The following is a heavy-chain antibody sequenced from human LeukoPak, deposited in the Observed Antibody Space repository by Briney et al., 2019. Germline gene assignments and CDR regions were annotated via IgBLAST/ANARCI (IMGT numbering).Heavy chain of an antibody. Sequence: SETLSLTCAVYGGSFSGYYWSWIRQPPGKGLEWIGEINHSGSTKYNTSLTSRVTISVDTSKNQFSLKLSSVTAADTAVYYCARDRLYYYDSSGYRQYFQHWGQGTLVTVSS. D-gene: IGHD3-22*01. CDR1: GGSFSGYY. V-gene: IGHV4-34*01. CDR3: ARDRLYYYDSSGYRQYFQH. CDR2: INHSGST. J-gene: IGHJ1*01.